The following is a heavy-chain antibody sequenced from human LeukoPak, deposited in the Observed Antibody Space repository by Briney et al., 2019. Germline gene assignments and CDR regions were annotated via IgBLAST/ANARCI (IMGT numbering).Heavy chain of an antibody. D-gene: IGHD3-22*01. CDR3: AKGNDIGGYYYPHFDY. CDR2: ISSDGNNK. Sequence: GRSLRLSCAASGFTFSSYGMHWVRQAPGKGLEWVAVISSDGNNKNYVDSVKGRFTFSRDNSKNTLYLQMNSLRAEDTAVYYCAKGNDIGGYYYPHFDYWGQGTLVTVSS. V-gene: IGHV3-30*18. J-gene: IGHJ4*02. CDR1: GFTFSSYG.